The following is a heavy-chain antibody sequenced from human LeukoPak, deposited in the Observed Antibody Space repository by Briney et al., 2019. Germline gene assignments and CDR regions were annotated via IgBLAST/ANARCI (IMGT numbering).Heavy chain of an antibody. CDR3: AKSRGYGMDV. D-gene: IGHD2-2*01. J-gene: IGHJ6*02. CDR1: GFTFAGYV. Sequence: GSLRLSCAASGFTFAGYVMNWVRQASGKGLEWVSGISGSGGSTYYADSVKGRVTISRDNSKNTVYLEMNSLRAEDTAIFYCAKSRGYGMDVWGQGTTVIVSS. V-gene: IGHV3-23*01. CDR2: ISGSGGST.